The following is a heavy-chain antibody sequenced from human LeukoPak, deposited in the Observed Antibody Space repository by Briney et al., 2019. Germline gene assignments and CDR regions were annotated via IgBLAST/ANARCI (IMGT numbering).Heavy chain of an antibody. D-gene: IGHD2-21*01. CDR3: VVTRTRGDH. V-gene: IGHV3-7*03. J-gene: IGHJ4*02. Sequence: PGGSLRLSCAASGFTFSNYWLTWVCQAQGKGLEWVANINQDGSDKYYVDSVKGRFSISRDNTKNSLFLQMNSLRAEDTAVYYCVVTRTRGDHWGQGTLVTVSS. CDR1: GFTFSNYW. CDR2: INQDGSDK.